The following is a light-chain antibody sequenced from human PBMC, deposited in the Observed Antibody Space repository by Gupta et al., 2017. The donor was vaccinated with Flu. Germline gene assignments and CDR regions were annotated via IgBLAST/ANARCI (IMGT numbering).Light chain of an antibody. CDR3: QQYCSYLIT. Sequence: EIVLTQSPGTLSLSPGERATLSCRASQSVSSSYLAWYQQKPGQAPRLLIYGASSRATGIPDRFSGSGSGTDFTLTISRLEPEDFAVYYCQQYCSYLITFGGGTKVEIK. J-gene: IGKJ4*01. CDR2: GAS. CDR1: QSVSSSY. V-gene: IGKV3-20*01.